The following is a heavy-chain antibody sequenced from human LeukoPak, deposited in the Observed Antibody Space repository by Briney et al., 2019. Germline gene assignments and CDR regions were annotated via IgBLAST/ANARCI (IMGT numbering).Heavy chain of an antibody. J-gene: IGHJ4*02. CDR3: AKFLPTHIVVANYYFDY. CDR1: GFTFSSYA. D-gene: IGHD2-21*01. CDR2: ITGSGGST. Sequence: GGSLRLSCAASGFTFSSYAMSWVRQAPGKGLEWVSAITGSGGSTYYADSVKGRFTISRDNSKNTLYLQMSSLRAEDTAVYYCAKFLPTHIVVANYYFDYWGQGTLVTVSS. V-gene: IGHV3-23*01.